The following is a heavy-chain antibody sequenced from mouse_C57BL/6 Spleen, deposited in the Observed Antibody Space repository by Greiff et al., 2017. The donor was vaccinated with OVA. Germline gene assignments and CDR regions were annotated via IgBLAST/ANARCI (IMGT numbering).Heavy chain of an antibody. CDR1: GYAFSSSW. CDR3: AREGPYYYGSSYDFDY. D-gene: IGHD1-1*01. V-gene: IGHV1-82*01. Sequence: QVQLQQSGPELVKPGASVKISCKASGYAFSSSWMNWVKQRPGKGLEWIGRIYPGDGDTNYNGKFKGKATLTADKSSSTAYMQLSSLTSEDSAVYFCAREGPYYYGSSYDFDYWGQGTTLTVSS. J-gene: IGHJ2*01. CDR2: IYPGDGDT.